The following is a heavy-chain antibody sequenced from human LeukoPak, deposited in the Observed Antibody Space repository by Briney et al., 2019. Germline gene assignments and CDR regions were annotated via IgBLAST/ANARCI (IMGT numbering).Heavy chain of an antibody. Sequence: SETLSLTCAVYGGSFSGYYWSWIRQPPGKGLEWIGEINHSGSTNYNPSLKSRVTISVDTSKNQFSLKLSSVTAADTAVYYCARRSRYCSGGSCYPPASGFDLWGRGTPVTVSS. D-gene: IGHD2-15*01. V-gene: IGHV4-34*01. CDR3: ARRSRYCSGGSCYPPASGFDL. J-gene: IGHJ2*01. CDR2: INHSGST. CDR1: GGSFSGYY.